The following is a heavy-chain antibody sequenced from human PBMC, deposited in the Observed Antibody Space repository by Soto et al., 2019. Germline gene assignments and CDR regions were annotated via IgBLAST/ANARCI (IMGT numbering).Heavy chain of an antibody. V-gene: IGHV4-59*08. CDR2: IHYSGST. D-gene: IGHD2-21*01. CDR1: GGSISSYY. CDR3: ARHCFGLDS. J-gene: IGHJ1*01. Sequence: TLSLTCTVSGGSISSYYWSWIRQPPGKGLEWIGYIHYSGSTHYNPSLKSRITISVDTSKNQFSLKLSSVTAADTAVYYCARHCFGLDSWGQGTLVTVS.